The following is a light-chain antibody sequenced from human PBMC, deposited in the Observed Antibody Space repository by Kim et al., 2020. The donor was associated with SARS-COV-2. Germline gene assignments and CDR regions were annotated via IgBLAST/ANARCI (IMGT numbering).Light chain of an antibody. J-gene: IGKJ1*01. CDR2: AAS. CDR1: QCVSSF. CDR3: QHRSSWPWT. V-gene: IGKV3-11*01. Sequence: WSPGERATLSRRASQCVSSFFAWYQQNPGQAPRLLLYAASNRATGIPARFSGSGSGTDFTLTISRLEPEDFAVYYCQHRSSWPWTFGQGTKVEIK.